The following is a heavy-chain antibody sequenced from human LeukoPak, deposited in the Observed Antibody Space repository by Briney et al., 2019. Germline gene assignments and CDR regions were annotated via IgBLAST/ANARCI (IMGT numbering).Heavy chain of an antibody. CDR2: IYYSGST. CDR1: GASIRSGDYY. Sequence: SQTLSLTCTVSGASIRSGDYYWSWLRQPPGKGLEWIGYIYYSGSTNYNPSLKSRVTISVDTSKNQSSLKLSSVTAADTAVYYCASRDTYGSEQGFDYWGQGTLVTVSS. V-gene: IGHV4-61*08. CDR3: ASRDTYGSEQGFDY. J-gene: IGHJ4*02. D-gene: IGHD3-10*01.